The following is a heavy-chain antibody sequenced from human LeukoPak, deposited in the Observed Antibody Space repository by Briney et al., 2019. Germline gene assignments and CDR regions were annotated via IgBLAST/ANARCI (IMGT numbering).Heavy chain of an antibody. V-gene: IGHV1-46*01. CDR3: ARDHEGATTY. J-gene: IGHJ4*02. CDR2: INPSGGST. Sequence: ASVNVSCKASGYTFTIYYMHWVRQAPGQWLEWMGIINPSGGSTSYAQKFQGRVTMTSDTSTSTAYMELSSLRSEDTAVYYCARDHEGATTYRGQGTLVTVSS. D-gene: IGHD1-26*01. CDR1: GYTFTIYY.